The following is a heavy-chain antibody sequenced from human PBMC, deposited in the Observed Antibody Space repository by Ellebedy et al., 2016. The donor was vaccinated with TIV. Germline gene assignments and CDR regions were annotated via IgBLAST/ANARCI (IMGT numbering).Heavy chain of an antibody. D-gene: IGHD2-21*02. CDR2: ISRSGTS. J-gene: IGHJ4*02. Sequence: MPGGSLRLSCTVSGFSISSDYYWGWIRQPPGKGLEWIATISRSGTSYDNPSLRSRVSISVDTTKNQFSLRLSSVTAADTAIYYCARGCGGDCWFDLWGQGSVVTVSS. CDR3: ARGCGGDCWFDL. V-gene: IGHV4-38-2*02. CDR1: GFSISSDYY.